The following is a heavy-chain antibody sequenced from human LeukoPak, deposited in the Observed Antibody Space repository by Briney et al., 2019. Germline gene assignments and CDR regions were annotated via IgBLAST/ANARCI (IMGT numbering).Heavy chain of an antibody. J-gene: IGHJ4*02. Sequence: GGSLRLSCAASGFTFSTFWMSCVRQAPGKGLEWVANIKEDGSGKYYVDSMKGRFTFSRDNAKNTLYMQMDSVRADHTAVYYCARGGTFVSDYWGQGTLVTVSS. V-gene: IGHV3-7*01. CDR1: GFTFSTFW. CDR2: IKEDGSGK. CDR3: ARGGTFVSDY. D-gene: IGHD1-1*01.